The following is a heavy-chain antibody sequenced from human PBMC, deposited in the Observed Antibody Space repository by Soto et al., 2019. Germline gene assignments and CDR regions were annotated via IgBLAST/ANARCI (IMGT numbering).Heavy chain of an antibody. Sequence: PGGSLRLSCAASGFTFSSYGMHWVRQAPGKGLEWVAVIWYDGSNKYYADSVEGRFTISRDNSKNTLYLQMNSLRVEDTAVYYCVKVQRERLGEYTPHWFDPWGLGTLVTVSS. CDR3: VKVQRERLGEYTPHWFDP. CDR2: IWYDGSNK. J-gene: IGHJ5*02. V-gene: IGHV3-33*06. CDR1: GFTFSSYG. D-gene: IGHD3-16*01.